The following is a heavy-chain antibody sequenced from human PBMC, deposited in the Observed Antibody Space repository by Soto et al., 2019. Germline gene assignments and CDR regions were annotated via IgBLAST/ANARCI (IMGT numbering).Heavy chain of an antibody. D-gene: IGHD1-26*01. J-gene: IGHJ3*02. Sequence: GGSLRLSCAASGFTFSSYGMHWVRQAPGKGLEWVAVIWYDGSNKYYADSVKGRFTISRDNSKNTLYLQMNSLRAEDKSVYYYATATYIGSYLGNAFDIGGQGTMVTVSS. CDR3: ATATYIGSYLGNAFDI. V-gene: IGHV3-33*01. CDR1: GFTFSSYG. CDR2: IWYDGSNK.